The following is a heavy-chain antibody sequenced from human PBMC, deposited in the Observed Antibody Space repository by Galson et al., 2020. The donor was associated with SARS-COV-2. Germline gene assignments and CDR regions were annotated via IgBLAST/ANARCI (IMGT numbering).Heavy chain of an antibody. Sequence: GGSLRLSCAASGFTFDDYGMSWVRQAPGKGLAWVSGINWNGGSTGYADSVKGRFTISRDNAKNSLYLQMNSLRAEDTALYYCARVRYSSSWYYYGMDVWGQGTTVTVSS. J-gene: IGHJ6*02. CDR3: ARVRYSSSWYYYGMDV. CDR1: GFTFDDYG. V-gene: IGHV3-20*04. CDR2: INWNGGST. D-gene: IGHD6-13*01.